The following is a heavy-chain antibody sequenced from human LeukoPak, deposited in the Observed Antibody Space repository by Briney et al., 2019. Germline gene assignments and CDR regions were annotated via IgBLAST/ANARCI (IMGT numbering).Heavy chain of an antibody. CDR2: ISGSGGST. V-gene: IGHV3-23*01. Sequence: GESLRLSCAASGFTFSSYAMSWVRQAPGKGLEWVSAISGSGGSTYYADSVKGRFTISRDNSKNTLYLQMNSLRAEDTAVYYCAKDLCSGGSCYYGLDYWGQGTLVTVSS. CDR1: GFTFSSYA. CDR3: AKDLCSGGSCYYGLDY. J-gene: IGHJ4*02. D-gene: IGHD2-15*01.